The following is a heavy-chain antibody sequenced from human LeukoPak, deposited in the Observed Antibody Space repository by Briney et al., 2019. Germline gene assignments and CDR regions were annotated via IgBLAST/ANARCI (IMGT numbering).Heavy chain of an antibody. D-gene: IGHD1-26*01. CDR2: ISSNGGNT. J-gene: IGHJ4*02. V-gene: IGHV3-64*02. Sequence: GGSLRLSCAASGFTFSTSPMHWVRQAPGKGLEYVSAISSNGGNTYYADSVKGRFTISRDNSNNTLYLQMGSLRAEDTAVYYCARSGSHDYWGQGTLVTVSS. CDR3: ARSGSHDY. CDR1: GFTFSTSP.